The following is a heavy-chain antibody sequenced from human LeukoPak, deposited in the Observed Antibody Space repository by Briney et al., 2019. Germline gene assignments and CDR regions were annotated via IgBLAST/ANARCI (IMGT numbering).Heavy chain of an antibody. J-gene: IGHJ4*02. CDR3: SKKGLYYDSIHYPIDY. D-gene: IGHD3-22*01. CDR1: GFTFSSYA. CDR2: ISGSGGGT. Sequence: GGSLRLSCAASGFTFSSYAMSWVRQAPGKGLEWVSAISGSGGGTYYADSVKGRFTISRDNSKNTLYLQMNSLRAEDTAVYYCSKKGLYYDSIHYPIDYWGQGTLVTVSS. V-gene: IGHV3-23*01.